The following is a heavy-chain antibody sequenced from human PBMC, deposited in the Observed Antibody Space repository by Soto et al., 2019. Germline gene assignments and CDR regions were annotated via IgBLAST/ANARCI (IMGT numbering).Heavy chain of an antibody. CDR3: AREGRMGTFDY. CDR2: FYYCGST. J-gene: IGHJ4*02. V-gene: IGHV4-61*01. CDR1: GGSISSSSYF. D-gene: IGHD1-1*01. Sequence: PSETLSLTCSFSGGSISSSSYFWGWIRQPPGKGLEWIGYFYYCGSTKYNPSLKSRVTILEDTSKNQFSLKLNSVTAADTAVYYCAREGRMGTFDYWGQGALVT.